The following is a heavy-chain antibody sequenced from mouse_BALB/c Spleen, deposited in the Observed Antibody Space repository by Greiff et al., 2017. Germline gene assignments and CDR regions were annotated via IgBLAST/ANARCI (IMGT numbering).Heavy chain of an antibody. CDR2: IYPGGGYT. Sequence: VQLQESGAELVRPGTSVKISCKASGYTFTNYWLGWVKQRPGHGLEWIGDIYPGGGYTNYNEKFKGKATLTADTSSSTAYMQLSSLTSEDSAVYFCARSYDYGPFAYWGQGTLVTVSA. CDR1: GYTFTNYW. J-gene: IGHJ3*01. D-gene: IGHD2-4*01. V-gene: IGHV1-63*02. CDR3: ARSYDYGPFAY.